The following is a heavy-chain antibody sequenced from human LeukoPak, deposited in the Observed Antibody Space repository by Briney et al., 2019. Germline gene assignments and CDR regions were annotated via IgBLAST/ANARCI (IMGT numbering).Heavy chain of an antibody. J-gene: IGHJ4*02. CDR2: IYHSGST. CDR1: GYSISSGYY. CDR3: ARDGRDYYDSSGYYEY. D-gene: IGHD3-22*01. Sequence: SETLSLTCAVSGYSISSGYYWGWIRQPPGKGLEWIGSIYHSGSTYYNPSLKSRVTISVDTSKNQCSLKLSSVTAADTAVYYCARDGRDYYDSSGYYEYWGQGTLVTVSS. V-gene: IGHV4-38-2*02.